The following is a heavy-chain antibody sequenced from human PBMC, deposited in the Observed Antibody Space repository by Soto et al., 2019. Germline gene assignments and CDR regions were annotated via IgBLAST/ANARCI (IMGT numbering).Heavy chain of an antibody. J-gene: IGHJ4*02. CDR2: INHSGST. V-gene: IGHV4-34*01. Sequence: SETLSLTCAVYGGSFSGYYWSWIRQPPGKGLEWTGEINHSGSTNYNPSLKSRVTISVDTSKNQFSLKLSSVTAADTAVYYCARGSTDGPFDYWGQGTLVTVSS. CDR3: ARGSTDGPFDY. CDR1: GGSFSGYY. D-gene: IGHD2-8*01.